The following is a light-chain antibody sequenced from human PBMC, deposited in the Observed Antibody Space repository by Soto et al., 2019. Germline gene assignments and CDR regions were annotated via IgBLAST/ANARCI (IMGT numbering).Light chain of an antibody. J-gene: IGKJ1*01. CDR3: QQYNSYPRT. CDR1: QSISNW. Sequence: DIQMTQTTSTLSASVGDRVTITCRASQSISNWLAWYQQKPGKAPKLLIYDASSLESGVPSRFSGSGSGTEFTLTISRLQPDDFATYYCQQYNSYPRTFGQGTKVDIK. CDR2: DAS. V-gene: IGKV1-5*01.